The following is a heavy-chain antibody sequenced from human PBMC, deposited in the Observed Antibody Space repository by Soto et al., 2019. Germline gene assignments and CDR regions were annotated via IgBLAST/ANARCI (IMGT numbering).Heavy chain of an antibody. CDR3: TRTFISSWYEIDY. D-gene: IGHD6-13*01. Sequence: GASVKVSCKASGFPFSDCYIHWVRQAPGPGLEYMGVIRPNGGGTSYPQKFQDRVIMTADTATSTVYMELSSLRSEDTAIYFCTRTFISSWYEIDYWGQGTLVTVSS. J-gene: IGHJ4*02. CDR2: IRPNGGGT. CDR1: GFPFSDCY. V-gene: IGHV1-46*03.